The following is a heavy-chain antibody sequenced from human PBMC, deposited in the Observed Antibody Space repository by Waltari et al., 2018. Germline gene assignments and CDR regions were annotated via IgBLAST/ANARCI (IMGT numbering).Heavy chain of an antibody. V-gene: IGHV3-23*01. Sequence: KGLEWVSAMRGRGCSTYYADAVKGLLTISRDNSKNTLYLQMNSLRTEDTAVYYCAQDPLIVGARRSFVDYWGQG. CDR3: AQDPLIVGARRSFVDY. D-gene: IGHD1-26*01. J-gene: IGHJ4*02. CDR2: MRGRGCST.